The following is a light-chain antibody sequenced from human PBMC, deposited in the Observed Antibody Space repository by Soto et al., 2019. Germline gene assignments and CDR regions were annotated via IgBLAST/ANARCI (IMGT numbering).Light chain of an antibody. CDR3: HQRTNWPLT. V-gene: IGKV3-11*01. Sequence: EIVLTQSPPTLSSPTGEIATLSLRTSQSINHYLAWYQQKRGQAPRLLIYDAFNRSTGIPARFSGSGSGTHFTLAITILEPEDFAVYYCHQRTNWPLTFGQGTRLEIK. J-gene: IGKJ5*01. CDR1: QSINHY. CDR2: DAF.